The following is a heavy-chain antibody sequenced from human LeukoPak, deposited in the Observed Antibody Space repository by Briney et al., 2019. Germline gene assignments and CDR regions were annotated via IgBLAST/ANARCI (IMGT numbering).Heavy chain of an antibody. CDR1: GGSISSSSYY. D-gene: IGHD5-24*01. Sequence: PSETLSLTCTVSGGSISSSSYYWGWIRQPPGKGLEWIGSIYYSGSTYYNPSLKSRVTISVDTSKNQFSLKLSSVTAADTAVYYCARHPLRRWLQFTQPHGIDYWGQGTLVTVSS. V-gene: IGHV4-39*01. J-gene: IGHJ4*02. CDR3: ARHPLRRWLQFTQPHGIDY. CDR2: IYYSGST.